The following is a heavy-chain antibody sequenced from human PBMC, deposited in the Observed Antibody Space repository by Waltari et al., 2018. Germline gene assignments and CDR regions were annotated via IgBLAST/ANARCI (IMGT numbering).Heavy chain of an antibody. V-gene: IGHV5-51*03. CDR3: ARREHDYDYVGGSYRRVIDTFDI. CDR2: IYVGDSET. D-gene: IGHD3-16*02. J-gene: IGHJ3*02. CDR1: GDELSTYW. Sequence: EVRLVQSGAEVKKPGESLKISCKGSGDELSTYWTRRVRQLRGKGLKWEGIIYVGDSETRYSPSFRGQVTMSADKSITTAYLQWSSLKASDTAMYYCARREHDYDYVGGSYRRVIDTFDIWGQGTRVTVSS.